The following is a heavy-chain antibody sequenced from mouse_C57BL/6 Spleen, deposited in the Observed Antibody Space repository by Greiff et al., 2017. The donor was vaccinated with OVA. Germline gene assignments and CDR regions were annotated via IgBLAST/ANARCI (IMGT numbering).Heavy chain of an antibody. V-gene: IGHV1-74*01. J-gene: IGHJ4*01. CDR3: AIRAQAIAYAMDY. Sequence: VQLQPPWSALVKPGASVPVSCKASGYTFTSYWMHWVKQRPGPGLEWIGRIHPSDSDTNYNQKFKGKATMTVDKSSSTAYKQLSSLTSEDSAVDYCAIRAQAIAYAMDYWGQGTSVTVSS. CDR1: GYTFTSYW. D-gene: IGHD3-2*02. CDR2: IHPSDSDT.